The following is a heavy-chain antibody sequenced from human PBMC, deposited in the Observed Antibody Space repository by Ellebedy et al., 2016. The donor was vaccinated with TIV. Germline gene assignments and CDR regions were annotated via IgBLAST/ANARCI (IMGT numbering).Heavy chain of an antibody. J-gene: IGHJ6*03. CDR1: GGSISSYY. Sequence: SETLSLTXTVSGGSISSYYWSWIRQPPGKGLEWIGYIYYSGSTNYNPSLKSRVTISVDTSKNQFSLKLSSVTAADTAVYYCARATVEEWLLFTSYYMDVWGKGTTVTVSS. CDR3: ARATVEEWLLFTSYYMDV. V-gene: IGHV4-59*01. CDR2: IYYSGST. D-gene: IGHD3-3*01.